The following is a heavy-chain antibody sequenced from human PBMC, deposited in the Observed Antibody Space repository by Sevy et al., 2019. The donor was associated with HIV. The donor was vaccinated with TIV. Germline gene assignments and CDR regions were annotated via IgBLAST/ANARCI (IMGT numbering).Heavy chain of an antibody. CDR2: IWYDGSNK. CDR3: ARAPIDLGYCSSTSAGSAFDI. V-gene: IGHV3-33*01. D-gene: IGHD2-2*01. CDR1: GFTFSSYG. J-gene: IGHJ3*02. Sequence: GGSLRLSCAASGFTFSSYGMHWVRQAPGKGLEWVAVIWYDGSNKYYADSVKGRFTISRDNSKNTLYLQMNSLRAEDTAVYYCARAPIDLGYCSSTSAGSAFDIWGQGTMVTVSS.